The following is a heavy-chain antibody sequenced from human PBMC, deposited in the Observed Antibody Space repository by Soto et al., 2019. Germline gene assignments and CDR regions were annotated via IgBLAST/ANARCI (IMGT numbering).Heavy chain of an antibody. D-gene: IGHD2-2*01. V-gene: IGHV3-74*01. CDR1: GFTFSSYW. CDR2: VNPDATST. Sequence: GGSLRLSCVASGFTFSSYWMHWVRQAPGKGLVWVSRVNPDATSTSYADSVKGRFTISRDNAQNTLYLQMNSLRAEDTAVYYCTRATAVSFDSWGQGTLVTVSS. CDR3: TRATAVSFDS. J-gene: IGHJ4*02.